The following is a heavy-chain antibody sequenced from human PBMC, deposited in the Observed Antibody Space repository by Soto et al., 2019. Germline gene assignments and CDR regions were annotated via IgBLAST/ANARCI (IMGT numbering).Heavy chain of an antibody. Sequence: QVQLVQSGAEVKKPGASVKVSCKASGYTFTSYGISWVRQAPGQGLEGMGWISAYNGNTNYAQKLQGRVTMTTDTSTSTAYMELRSLRSDDTAVYYCARDLYYYDSSGYPPDYWGQGTLVTVSS. J-gene: IGHJ4*02. CDR2: ISAYNGNT. D-gene: IGHD3-22*01. CDR1: GYTFTSYG. CDR3: ARDLYYYDSSGYPPDY. V-gene: IGHV1-18*01.